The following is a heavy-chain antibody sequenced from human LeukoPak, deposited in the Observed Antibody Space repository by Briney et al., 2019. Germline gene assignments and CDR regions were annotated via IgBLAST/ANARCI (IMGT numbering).Heavy chain of an antibody. CDR1: GYTFTSYG. CDR2: ISAYNGNT. CDR3: AKSIAVAGTDNWFDP. D-gene: IGHD6-19*01. Sequence: ASVKVSCKASGYTFTSYGISWVRQAPGQGLEWMGWISAYNGNTNYAQKLQGRVTMTTDASTSTAYMELRSLGSDDTAVYYCAKSIAVAGTDNWFDPWGQGTLVTVSS. V-gene: IGHV1-18*01. J-gene: IGHJ5*02.